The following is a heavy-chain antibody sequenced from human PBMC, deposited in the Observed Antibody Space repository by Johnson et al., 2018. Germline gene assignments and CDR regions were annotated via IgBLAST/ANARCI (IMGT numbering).Heavy chain of an antibody. D-gene: IGHD6-13*01. V-gene: IGHV3-48*01. CDR2: ISSSSSTI. CDR1: GFSFSSYS. J-gene: IGHJ3*02. CDR3: AKDDSWGSAFDI. Sequence: VQLVQSGGGLVQPGGSLRLSCAASGFSFSSYSMIWVRQAPGKGLEWVSYISSSSSTIYYADSVKVRFTISRDNSGNTLYLRMNSRGAEATAVYYCAKDDSWGSAFDIWGDGTMVTVSS.